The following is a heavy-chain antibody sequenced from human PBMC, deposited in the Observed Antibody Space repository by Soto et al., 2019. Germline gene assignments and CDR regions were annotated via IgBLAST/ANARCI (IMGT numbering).Heavy chain of an antibody. CDR3: AEVRRDFAWLSELDYFDY. D-gene: IGHD3-9*01. J-gene: IGHJ4*02. CDR2: ISAGGGTT. V-gene: IGHV3-23*01. Sequence: GGSLRLSCAASGFTFDTNGMTWVRQVPGKGLEWVSAISAGGGTTYYADPVKGRFTISRDNSKNMLYLQMNSLRAEDTAVYYCAEVRRDFAWLSELDYFDYWGQGTPVTVSS. CDR1: GFTFDTNG.